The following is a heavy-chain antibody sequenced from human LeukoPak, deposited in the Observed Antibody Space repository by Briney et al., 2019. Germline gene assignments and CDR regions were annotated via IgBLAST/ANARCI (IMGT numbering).Heavy chain of an antibody. D-gene: IGHD5-18*01. CDR3: AREGRKYSYGYDY. Sequence: GGSLRLSCAASGVTFSGYSMNWVRQAPGKGLEWVSAITATSLHIYYADSVKGRFTISRDNSKNTLYLQMGSLRAEDMAVYYCAREGRKYSYGYDYWGQGTLVTVSS. V-gene: IGHV3-21*01. J-gene: IGHJ4*02. CDR1: GVTFSGYS. CDR2: ITATSLHI.